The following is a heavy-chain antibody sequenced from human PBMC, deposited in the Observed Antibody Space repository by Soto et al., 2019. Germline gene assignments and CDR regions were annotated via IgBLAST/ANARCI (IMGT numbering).Heavy chain of an antibody. V-gene: IGHV3-74*01. CDR3: ARDSSPYYDFWSGFYTYSDY. Sequence: GGSLRLSCAVSGFTFSSHWMHWVRQAPGKGLMWVSRINSDGSTTNYADSVKGRFTISRDNAKKTLYLQMNSLRVDDTAVYYCARDSSPYYDFWSGFYTYSDYWGQGALVTVSS. D-gene: IGHD3-3*01. CDR2: INSDGSTT. J-gene: IGHJ4*02. CDR1: GFTFSSHW.